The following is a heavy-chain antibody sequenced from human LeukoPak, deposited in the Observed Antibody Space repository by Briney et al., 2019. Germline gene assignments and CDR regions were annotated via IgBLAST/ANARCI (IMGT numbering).Heavy chain of an antibody. D-gene: IGHD3-9*01. J-gene: IGHJ4*02. CDR3: ARVLGGTLTFDH. V-gene: IGHV3-21*01. Sequence: GGSLRLSCAASGFTFSSYTMNWVRQAPGKGLEWVSSITSSSSYIYYTDSAKGRFTISRDNAKNSLFLQMNSLRAEDTAVYYCARVLGGTLTFDHWGQGTLVAVSS. CDR2: ITSSSSYI. CDR1: GFTFSSYT.